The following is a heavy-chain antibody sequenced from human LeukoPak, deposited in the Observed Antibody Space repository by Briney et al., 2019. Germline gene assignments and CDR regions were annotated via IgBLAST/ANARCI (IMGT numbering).Heavy chain of an antibody. CDR3: ARRGSGGRSFDI. CDR1: GGSVSSGSYY. CDR2: ISYSGST. Sequence: SQTLSLTCTVSGGSVSSGSYYWTWIRQPPGKGLEWIGYISYSGSTNYNPSLKSRVTISVDTSKNQFSLNLSSVTAADTAVYYCARRGSGGRSFDIWGQGTMVTVSS. D-gene: IGHD2-15*01. V-gene: IGHV4-61*01. J-gene: IGHJ3*02.